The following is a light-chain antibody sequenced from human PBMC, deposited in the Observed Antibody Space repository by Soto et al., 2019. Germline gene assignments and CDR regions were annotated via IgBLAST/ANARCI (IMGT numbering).Light chain of an antibody. Sequence: QSALTQPASVSGSPGQSITISCTGTRNDVGGYNYVAWYQLHPGKAPKRIIFEVTKRPSGISYRFSGSKSGNKASLTISGLHAEDEADYSCSSYTTSATYVFCTGTKLTVL. CDR1: RNDVGGYNY. J-gene: IGLJ1*01. CDR2: EVT. V-gene: IGLV2-14*01. CDR3: SSYTTSATYV.